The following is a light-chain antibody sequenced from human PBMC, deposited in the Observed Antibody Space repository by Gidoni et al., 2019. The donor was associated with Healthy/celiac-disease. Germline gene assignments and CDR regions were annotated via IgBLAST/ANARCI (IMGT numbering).Light chain of an antibody. V-gene: IGLV1-44*01. CDR1: SSNIGSNT. CDR2: SNN. J-gene: IGLJ2*01. CDR3: AAWDDSLNGLV. Sequence: QSLLTQPPSASWTPGQRVTISCSGSSSNIGSNTVNWYQQLPGTAPKRLIYSNNQRPSGVPDRFSGSKSGTSASLAISGLQSEDEADYYCAAWDDSLNGLVFGGGTKLTVL.